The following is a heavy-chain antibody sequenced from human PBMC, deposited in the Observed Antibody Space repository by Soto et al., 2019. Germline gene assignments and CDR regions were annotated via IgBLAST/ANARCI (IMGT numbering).Heavy chain of an antibody. Sequence: QMQLVQSGAEVKKPGSSVTVSCKALGNTFTYRYLHWVRQALGQALEWMGWITPFNGDVHYAQKFQERVTITRDRSINTAYMRMSSLRSEDTAMYYCASGGAGSGPFTWELPDHWGQGTLVTVSS. D-gene: IGHD1-26*01. J-gene: IGHJ4*02. CDR1: GNTFTYRY. CDR3: ASGGAGSGPFTWELPDH. CDR2: ITPFNGDV. V-gene: IGHV1-45*02.